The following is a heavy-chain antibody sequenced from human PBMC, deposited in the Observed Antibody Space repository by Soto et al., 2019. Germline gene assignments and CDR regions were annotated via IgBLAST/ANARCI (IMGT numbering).Heavy chain of an antibody. D-gene: IGHD7-27*01. V-gene: IGHV4-39*01. CDR3: ARLGTQGYYFDY. J-gene: IGHJ4*02. CDR1: GGSISSSSYY. CDR2: IYYSGRT. Sequence: SETLSLTCTVSGGSISSSSYYWGWIRQPPGKGLEWIGSIYYSGRTYYNPSLNSRVTISVYTSKNQFSLKLTSVTAADTAVYYCARLGTQGYYFDYWGQGTLVTVSS.